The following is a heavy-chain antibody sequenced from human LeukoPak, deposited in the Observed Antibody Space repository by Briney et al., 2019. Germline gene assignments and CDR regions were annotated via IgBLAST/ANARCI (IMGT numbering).Heavy chain of an antibody. CDR2: ISPSGRST. J-gene: IGHJ3*02. CDR1: GFTFATYG. D-gene: IGHD6-19*01. Sequence: PGESLRLSCAVSGFTFATYGMSWVRQAPGKGLEWVSEISPSGRSTYYADSVRGRFTISRDNSKNTVYLQMNSLRVEDTALYYCAKDGAVAATQDAFDIWGQGTMVTVSS. V-gene: IGHV3-23*01. CDR3: AKDGAVAATQDAFDI.